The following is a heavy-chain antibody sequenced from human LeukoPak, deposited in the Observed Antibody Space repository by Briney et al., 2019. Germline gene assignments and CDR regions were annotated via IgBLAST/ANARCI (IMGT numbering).Heavy chain of an antibody. V-gene: IGHV4-34*01. CDR1: GGSFSGYY. Sequence: PSETLSLTCAAYGGSFSGYYWSWIRQPPGKGLEWIGEINHSGSTNYNPSLKSRVTISVDTSKNQFSLKLSSVTAADTAVYYCAEDEMATISWGQGTLVTVSS. CDR3: AEDEMATIS. CDR2: INHSGST. D-gene: IGHD5-24*01. J-gene: IGHJ5*02.